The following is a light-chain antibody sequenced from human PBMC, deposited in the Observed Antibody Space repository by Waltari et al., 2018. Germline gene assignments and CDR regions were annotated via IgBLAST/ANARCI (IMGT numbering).Light chain of an antibody. CDR2: RKT. CDR3: AAWDDSLSGHVV. J-gene: IGLJ2*01. CDR1: SSNIGSTY. Sequence: QSVLTQPPSASGTPGQRVTISCCGSSSNIGSTYVYLYQQLPGTAPKLLIYRKTRRSSGVPARVSGSKSGTSASMAISGLLSEDEADYYCAAWDDSLSGHVVFGGGTKLTVL. V-gene: IGLV1-47*01.